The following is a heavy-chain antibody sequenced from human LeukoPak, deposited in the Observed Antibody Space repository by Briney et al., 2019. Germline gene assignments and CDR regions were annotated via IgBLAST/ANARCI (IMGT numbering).Heavy chain of an antibody. V-gene: IGHV3-30*04. CDR3: ARDHIAAPGDY. J-gene: IGHJ4*02. Sequence: GGSLRLSCAASGFTFSSYAMHWVRQAPGKGLEWVAVISYDGSNKYYADSVKGRFTISRDNSKNTLYLQMNSLRAEDTAGYYCARDHIAAPGDYWGQGTLVTVSS. CDR2: ISYDGSNK. D-gene: IGHD6-13*01. CDR1: GFTFSSYA.